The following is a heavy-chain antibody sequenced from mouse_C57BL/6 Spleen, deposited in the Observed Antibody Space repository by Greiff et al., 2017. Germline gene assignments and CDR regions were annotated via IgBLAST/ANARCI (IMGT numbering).Heavy chain of an antibody. J-gene: IGHJ1*03. D-gene: IGHD1-1*01. CDR3: TRGPSLTTVVATWYFDV. V-gene: IGHV5-9-1*02. CDR1: GFTFSSYA. Sequence: EVMLVESGEGLVKPGGSLKLSCAASGFTFSSYAMSWVRQTPEKRLEWVAYISSGGDYIYYADTVKGRFTISRDNARNTLYLQMSSLKSEDTAMYYCTRGPSLTTVVATWYFDVWGTGTTVTVSS. CDR2: ISSGGDYI.